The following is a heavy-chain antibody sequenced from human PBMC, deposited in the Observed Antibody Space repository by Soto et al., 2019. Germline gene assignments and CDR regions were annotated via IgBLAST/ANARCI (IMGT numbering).Heavy chain of an antibody. CDR3: ARDPYYYDSSGYYPYYYYYGMDV. V-gene: IGHV3-30*04. Sequence: GGSLRLSCAASGFTFSSYAMHWVRQAPGKGLEWVAVISYDGSNKYYADSVKGRFTISRDNSKNTLYLQMNSLRAEDTAVYYCARDPYYYDSSGYYPYYYYYGMDVWGQGTTVTVSS. CDR1: GFTFSSYA. D-gene: IGHD3-22*01. CDR2: ISYDGSNK. J-gene: IGHJ6*02.